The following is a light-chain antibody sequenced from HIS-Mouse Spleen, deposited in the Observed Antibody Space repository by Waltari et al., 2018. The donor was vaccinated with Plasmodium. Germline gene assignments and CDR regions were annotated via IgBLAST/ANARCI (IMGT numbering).Light chain of an antibody. CDR3: QQYNNWSFT. J-gene: IGKJ3*01. Sequence: EIVMTQSLATLSVSPGERATLSCRDSQSVSSNLAWYQQKPGQAPRLLIYGASTRATGIPARFSGSGSGTEFTLTISSLQSEDFAVYYCQQYNNWSFTFGPGTKVDIK. CDR1: QSVSSN. V-gene: IGKV3-15*01. CDR2: GAS.